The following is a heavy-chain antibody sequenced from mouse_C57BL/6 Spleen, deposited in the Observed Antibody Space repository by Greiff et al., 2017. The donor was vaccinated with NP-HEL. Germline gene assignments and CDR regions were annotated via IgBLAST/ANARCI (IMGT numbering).Heavy chain of an antibody. D-gene: IGHD2-1*01. CDR2: IDPSDSST. J-gene: IGHJ2*01. CDR1: GYTFTSYW. CDR3: ARGYGNYPPED. Sequence: VQLQQPGAELVRPGTSVKLSCKASGYTFTSYWMHWVKQRPGQGLEWIGVIDPSDSSTNYNQKFKGKATLTVDTSSSTAYMQLSSLTSEDSAVYYWARGYGNYPPEDWGKGTTLTVSS. V-gene: IGHV1-59*01.